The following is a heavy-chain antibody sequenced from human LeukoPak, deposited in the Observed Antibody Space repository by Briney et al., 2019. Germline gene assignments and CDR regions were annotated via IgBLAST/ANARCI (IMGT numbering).Heavy chain of an antibody. J-gene: IGHJ6*02. CDR1: GYTFTSYG. CDR2: MNPNSGNT. V-gene: IGHV1-8*02. CDR3: ARGRKVVTPGRSRYYGMDV. D-gene: IGHD3-22*01. Sequence: ASVKVSCKASGYTFTSYGISWVRQATGQGLEWMGWMNPNSGNTGYAQKFQGRVTMTRNTSISTAYMELSSLRSEDTAVYYCARGRKVVTPGRSRYYGMDVWGQGTTVTVSS.